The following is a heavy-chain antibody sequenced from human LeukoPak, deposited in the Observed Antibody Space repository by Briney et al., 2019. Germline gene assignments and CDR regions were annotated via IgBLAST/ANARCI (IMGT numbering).Heavy chain of an antibody. CDR1: GDSVSSNSAA. CDR3: ARDVGAARPLGYNWFDP. D-gene: IGHD6-6*01. Sequence: SQTLSLTCAISGDSVSSNSAAWNWIRQSPSRGLEWLGRTYYRSKWYNDYAVSVKSRITINPDTSKNQFSLQLNSVTPEDTAVYYCARDVGAARPLGYNWFDPWGQGTLVTVSS. V-gene: IGHV6-1*01. J-gene: IGHJ5*02. CDR2: TYYRSKWYN.